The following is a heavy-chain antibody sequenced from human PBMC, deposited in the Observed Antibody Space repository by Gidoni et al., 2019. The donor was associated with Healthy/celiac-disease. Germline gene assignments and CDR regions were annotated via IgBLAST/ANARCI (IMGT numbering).Heavy chain of an antibody. J-gene: IGHJ4*02. CDR1: GGSISSSSYY. CDR2: IYYSGST. D-gene: IGHD2-21*01. V-gene: IGHV4-39*07. CDR3: ARDEVRGEDYFDY. Sequence: QLQLQESGPGLVKPSETLSLTCTVSGGSISSSSYYWGWIRQPPGKGLEWIGSIYYSGSTYYNPSLKSRVTISVDTSKNQFSLKLSSVTAADTAVYYCARDEVRGEDYFDYWGQGTLVTVSS.